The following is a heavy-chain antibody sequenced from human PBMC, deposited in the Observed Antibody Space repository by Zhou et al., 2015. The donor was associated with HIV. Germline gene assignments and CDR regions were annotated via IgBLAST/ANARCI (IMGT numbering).Heavy chain of an antibody. Sequence: QVQLVQSGAEVKKPGSSVKVSCKASGGTFSSYAISWVRQAPGQGLEWMGGIIPIFGTANYAQKFQGRVTITADESTSTAYMELSSLRSEDTAVYYCAREARLGELSLGDAFDIWGQGTMVTVSS. J-gene: IGHJ3*02. CDR3: AREARLGELSLGDAFDI. CDR1: GGTFSSYA. CDR2: IIPIFGTA. V-gene: IGHV1-69*01. D-gene: IGHD3-16*02.